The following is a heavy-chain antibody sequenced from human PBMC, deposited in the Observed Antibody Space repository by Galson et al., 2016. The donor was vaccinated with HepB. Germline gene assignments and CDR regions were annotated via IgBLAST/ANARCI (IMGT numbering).Heavy chain of an antibody. Sequence: SETLSLTCTVSGASLSGSDDYWGWIRQPPGKGLEWIAIIYYTGSTYYNPSLRSRVTISEDTSKNQFSLKLTSVNAADTAVYYCARVIGDTRGYIIDYWGRGTLVTVSS. CDR1: GASLSGSDDY. D-gene: IGHD3-22*01. J-gene: IGHJ4*02. CDR3: ARVIGDTRGYIIDY. CDR2: IYYTGST. V-gene: IGHV4-39*07.